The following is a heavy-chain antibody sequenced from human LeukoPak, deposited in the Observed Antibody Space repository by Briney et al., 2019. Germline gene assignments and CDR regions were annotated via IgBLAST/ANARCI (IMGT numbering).Heavy chain of an antibody. J-gene: IGHJ4*02. CDR3: ARDCGGGSCYYFDY. Sequence: GRSLRLSCAASGFTFNSYGMHWVRQAPGKGLEWVAVIWYDGSKKYYADSVKGRFTISRDNSKNTLYLQMNSLRAEDTAVYYCARDCGGGSCYYFDYWGQGTLVTVSS. CDR2: IWYDGSKK. V-gene: IGHV3-33*08. D-gene: IGHD2-15*01. CDR1: GFTFNSYG.